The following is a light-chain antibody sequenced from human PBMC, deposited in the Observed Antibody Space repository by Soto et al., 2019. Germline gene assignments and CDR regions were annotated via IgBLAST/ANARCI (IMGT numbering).Light chain of an antibody. J-gene: IGKJ1*01. CDR3: QQDGSSSWT. V-gene: IGKV3-20*01. CDR1: QSVSSSY. Sequence: EIVLTQSPGTLSLSPGERATLSCRASQSVSSSYLAWYQQKPGQAPRLLIYGASTRATGIPDRFSGSGSGTAFTLTISRLEPEDFAVYYCQQDGSSSWTFGQGTKVEIK. CDR2: GAS.